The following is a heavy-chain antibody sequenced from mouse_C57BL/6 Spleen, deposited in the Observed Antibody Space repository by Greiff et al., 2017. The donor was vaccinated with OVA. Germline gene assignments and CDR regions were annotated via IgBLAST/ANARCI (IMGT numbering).Heavy chain of an antibody. J-gene: IGHJ4*01. Sequence: VKLMESGPGLVQPSQSLSITCTVSGFSLTSYGVHWVRQSPGKGLEWLGVICRGGGTDYYAAFMSGLNNTKNNSKSQVFFKMNSLEADDTAIYYCAKNGYSAMDDWGQGTSVTVA. V-gene: IGHV2-5*01. CDR2: ICRGGGT. CDR1: GFSLTSYG. CDR3: AKNGYSAMDD.